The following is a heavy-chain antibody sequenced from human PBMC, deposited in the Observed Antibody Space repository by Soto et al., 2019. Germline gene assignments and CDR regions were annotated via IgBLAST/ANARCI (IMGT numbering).Heavy chain of an antibody. CDR1: GGSISSYY. V-gene: IGHV4-59*08. CDR3: ARQHGGDYWYFDL. D-gene: IGHD2-21*01. Sequence: QVQLQESGPGLVKPSETLSLTCTVSGGSISSYYWSWIRQPPGKGLEWIGYIYYSGSTNYNPSLKIRVTISVDTSKNQFSLKLSSVTAADTAVYYCARQHGGDYWYFDLWGRGTLVTVSS. CDR2: IYYSGST. J-gene: IGHJ2*01.